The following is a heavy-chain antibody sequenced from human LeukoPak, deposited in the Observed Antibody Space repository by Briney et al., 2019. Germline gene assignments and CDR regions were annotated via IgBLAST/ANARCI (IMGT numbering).Heavy chain of an antibody. V-gene: IGHV1-2*02. CDR2: INPNSGGT. J-gene: IGHJ5*02. CDR1: GYTFTGYY. CDR3: ASNYDILTGFHNWFDP. Sequence: ASVKVSCKASGYTFTGYYMHWVRQAPGQGLEWMGWINPNSGGTNYAQKFQGRVTMTRDTPISTAYMELSRLRSDDTAVYYCASNYDILTGFHNWFDPWGQGTLVTVSS. D-gene: IGHD3-9*01.